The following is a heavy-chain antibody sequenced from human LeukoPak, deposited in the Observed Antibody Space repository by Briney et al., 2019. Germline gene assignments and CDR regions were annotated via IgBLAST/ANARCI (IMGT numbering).Heavy chain of an antibody. V-gene: IGHV4-34*01. CDR1: GGSFNGYY. Sequence: TSETLSLTCAVYGGSFNGYYWSWIRQPPGKGLEWIGEINHSGSTNYNPSLKSRVTISVDTSKNQFSLKLSSVTAADTAVYYCARGISGYWGQGTLVTVSS. CDR2: INHSGST. D-gene: IGHD3-3*02. CDR3: ARGISGY. J-gene: IGHJ4*02.